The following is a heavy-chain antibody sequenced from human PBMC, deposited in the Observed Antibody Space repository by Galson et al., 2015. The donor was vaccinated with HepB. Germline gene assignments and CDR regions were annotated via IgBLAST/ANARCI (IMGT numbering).Heavy chain of an antibody. J-gene: IGHJ4*02. Sequence: SLRLSCAASGFTFSSTWMHWVRQAPGKGLVWVSRINPDGSRTTYEDSVKGRSTISRENAKNTLSLQMSSLRAEDSAVYYCTRVHSGYDDGDFDYWGQGTLVTVSS. D-gene: IGHD5-12*01. V-gene: IGHV3-74*01. CDR3: TRVHSGYDDGDFDY. CDR1: GFTFSSTW. CDR2: INPDGSRT.